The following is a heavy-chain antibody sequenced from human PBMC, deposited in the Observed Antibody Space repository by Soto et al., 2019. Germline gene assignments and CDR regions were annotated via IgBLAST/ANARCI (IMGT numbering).Heavy chain of an antibody. J-gene: IGHJ4*02. Sequence: QVQLVESGGGVVQPGRSLRLSCAASGFTLSSYGMHWVRQAPGKGLEWVAVIWYDGSNKYYADSVKGRFTISRDNSKNTLYLQMNSLRAEDTAVYYCARGPRGFGETIEPDYWGQGTLVTVSS. V-gene: IGHV3-33*01. CDR1: GFTLSSYG. CDR2: IWYDGSNK. D-gene: IGHD3-10*01. CDR3: ARGPRGFGETIEPDY.